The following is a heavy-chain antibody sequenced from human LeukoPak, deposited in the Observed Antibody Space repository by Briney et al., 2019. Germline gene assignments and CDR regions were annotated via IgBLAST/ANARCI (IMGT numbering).Heavy chain of an antibody. Sequence: ASVKVSCKASGYTFSAYYLHWVRQAPGQGLEWMGWINPKSGGTNYAQKFKGRVTMTRDTSINTAYMELRRLRSDDTAVYYCARAVGIVGYCTTTSCYSFDYWGQGTLVTVSS. J-gene: IGHJ4*02. CDR2: INPKSGGT. D-gene: IGHD2-2*02. CDR3: ARAVGIVGYCTTTSCYSFDY. V-gene: IGHV1-2*02. CDR1: GYTFSAYY.